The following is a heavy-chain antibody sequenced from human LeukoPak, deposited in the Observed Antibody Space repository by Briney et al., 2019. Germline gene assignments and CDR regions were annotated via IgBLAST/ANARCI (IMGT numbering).Heavy chain of an antibody. CDR2: IQNSGST. V-gene: IGHV4-59*01. D-gene: IGHD6-19*01. CDR3: ASLAVPFGWYGGSYYWYMDV. Sequence: PSETLSLTRTVSGGSIRDFYWSWIRQSPQRRLEFIGYIQNSGSTEYNPSLKNRLTISLDTSKHQFSLNLKSVTAADTAVYYCASLAVPFGWYGGSYYWYMDVWGKGTTVTVSS. CDR1: GGSIRDFY. J-gene: IGHJ6*03.